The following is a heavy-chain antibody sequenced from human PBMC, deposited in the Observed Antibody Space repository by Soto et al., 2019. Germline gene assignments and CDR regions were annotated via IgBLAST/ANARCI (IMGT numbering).Heavy chain of an antibody. V-gene: IGHV4-4*02. CDR3: ARGIVEYQLRSRWFDP. CDR2: IYHSGST. D-gene: IGHD2-2*01. Sequence: QVQLQESGPGLVKPSGTLSLTCAVSGGSISSSNWWSWVRQPPRKGLVWSGEIYHSGSTNYNQSLKSRVTISVDKSKNQFSLKLRSVTAADTAVYYCARGIVEYQLRSRWFDPWGQGTLVTVSS. J-gene: IGHJ5*02. CDR1: GGSISSSNW.